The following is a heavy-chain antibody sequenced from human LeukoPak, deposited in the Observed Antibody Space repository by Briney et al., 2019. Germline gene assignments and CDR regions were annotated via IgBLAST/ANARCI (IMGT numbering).Heavy chain of an antibody. D-gene: IGHD4-17*01. CDR3: ARPTTVTIVDAFDI. J-gene: IGHJ3*02. CDR2: IKQDGTEK. CDR1: GFNFSTYW. V-gene: IGHV3-7*04. Sequence: GGSLRLSCAAAGFNFSTYWMTWVRQAPGKGLEWVANIKQDGTEKYYVDSVKGRFTISRDNAKNSLYLQMNSLRAVDTAVYFCARPTTVTIVDAFDIWGLGTMLTVSS.